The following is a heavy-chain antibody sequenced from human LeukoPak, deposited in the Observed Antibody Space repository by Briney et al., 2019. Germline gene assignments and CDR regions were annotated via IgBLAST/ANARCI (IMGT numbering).Heavy chain of an antibody. CDR1: GFTFSDYW. CDR2: INTSGSST. J-gene: IGHJ4*02. CDR3: ARSNHADDF. V-gene: IGHV3-74*03. Sequence: PGGSLRLSCAASGFTFSDYWMHRVRQVPGKGLVWVSRINTSGSSTTYAESVKGRFTISRDNAKNTLYLQMDSLRAEDTGVYYCARSNHADDFWGQGTLVTVSS. D-gene: IGHD1-14*01.